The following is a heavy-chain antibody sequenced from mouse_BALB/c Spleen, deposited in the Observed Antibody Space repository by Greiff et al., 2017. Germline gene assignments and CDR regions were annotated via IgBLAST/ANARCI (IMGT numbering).Heavy chain of an antibody. Sequence: QVQLQQSAAELARPGASVKMSCKASGYTFTSYTMHWVKQRPGQGLEWIGYINPSSGYTEYNQKFKDKTTLTADKSSSTAYMQLSSLTSEDSAVYYCARSTGAFAYWGQGTLVTVSA. CDR3: ARSTGAFAY. V-gene: IGHV1-4*02. CDR1: GYTFTSYT. CDR2: INPSSGYT. D-gene: IGHD4-1*02. J-gene: IGHJ3*01.